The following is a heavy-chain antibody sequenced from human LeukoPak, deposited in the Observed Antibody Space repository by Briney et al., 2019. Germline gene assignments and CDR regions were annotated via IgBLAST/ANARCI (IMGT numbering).Heavy chain of an antibody. CDR3: ARGGDSSGWPHRENWFDP. CDR2: INPNSGGT. D-gene: IGHD6-19*01. CDR1: GYTFTGYY. Sequence: ASVKVSCKTSGYTFTGYYMHWVRQAPGQGLEWMGWINPNSGGTNYAQKFQGRVTMTRDTSISTAYMELSRLRSDDTAVYYCARGGDSSGWPHRENWFDPWGQGTLVTVSS. V-gene: IGHV1-2*02. J-gene: IGHJ5*02.